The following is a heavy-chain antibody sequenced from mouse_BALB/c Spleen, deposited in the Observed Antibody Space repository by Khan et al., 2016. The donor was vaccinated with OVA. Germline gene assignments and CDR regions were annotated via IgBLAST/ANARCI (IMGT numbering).Heavy chain of an antibody. V-gene: IGHV2-9*02. Sequence: VQLKESGPGLVTPSQSLSITCTVSGFSLTSYGVHWVRQPPGKGLEWLGVIWAGGSTNYNSALMSRLCISNENSKDQFFLKMYSQHTYDTAMYYCAGLYDYGSSCYAMDYWGQGTSVTVSS. CDR2: IWAGGST. CDR1: GFSLTSYG. D-gene: IGHD1-1*01. J-gene: IGHJ4*01. CDR3: AGLYDYGSSCYAMDY.